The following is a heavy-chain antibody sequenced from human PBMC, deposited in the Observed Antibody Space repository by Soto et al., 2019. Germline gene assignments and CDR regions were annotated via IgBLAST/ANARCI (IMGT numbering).Heavy chain of an antibody. V-gene: IGHV4-4*02. CDR1: GGSISSSNW. J-gene: IGHJ3*02. D-gene: IGHD2-21*02. CDR2: IYHSGST. Sequence: PSETLSLTCAVSGGSISSSNWWSWVRQPPGKGLEWIGEIYHSGSTNYNPSLKSRVTISVDKSKNQFSLKLSSVTAADTAVYYCARDLSREGGYSGDAFDIWGQGTMVTVSS. CDR3: ARDLSREGGYSGDAFDI.